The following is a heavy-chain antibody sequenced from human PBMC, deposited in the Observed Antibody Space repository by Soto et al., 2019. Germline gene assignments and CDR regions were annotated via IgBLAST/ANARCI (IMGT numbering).Heavy chain of an antibody. J-gene: IGHJ4*02. CDR1: GFTFSSYA. Sequence: PVGSLRLSCAAPGFTFSSYAMSWVRQAPGKGLEWVSAISGSGGSTYYADSVKGRFTISRDNSKNTLYLQMNSLRAEDTAVYYCGKVCIAARCDYWGQGTLVTVSS. CDR2: ISGSGGST. V-gene: IGHV3-23*01. D-gene: IGHD6-6*01. CDR3: GKVCIAARCDY.